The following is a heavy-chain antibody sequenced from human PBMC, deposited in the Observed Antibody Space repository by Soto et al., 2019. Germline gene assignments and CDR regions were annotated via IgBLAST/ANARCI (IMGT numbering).Heavy chain of an antibody. V-gene: IGHV1-58*01. Sequence: ASVKVSCKASGFTFTSSAVQWVRQARGRRLEWIGWIVVGSGNTNYAQKFQERVTITRDESTSTAYMELSSLRSEDTAVYYCARGHSSSWIPNNWFGPWGQGTLVTVSS. D-gene: IGHD6-13*01. J-gene: IGHJ5*02. CDR1: GFTFTSSA. CDR2: IVVGSGNT. CDR3: ARGHSSSWIPNNWFGP.